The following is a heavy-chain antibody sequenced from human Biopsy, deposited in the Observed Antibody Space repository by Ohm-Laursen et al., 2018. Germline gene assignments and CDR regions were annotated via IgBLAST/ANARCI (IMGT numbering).Heavy chain of an antibody. CDR1: GGSIISYY. CDR2: IFYSGTT. J-gene: IGHJ6*02. Sequence: SETLSLTCSVSGGSIISYYWTWIRQPPGKGPEWIGYIFYSGTTKYNPSLQRRVRLSLDTANNQFSLTLRSVSAADTATYYCARAYYYGAGSFYSPWMEVWGQGTTVSVS. V-gene: IGHV4-59*01. D-gene: IGHD3-10*01. CDR3: ARAYYYGAGSFYSPWMEV.